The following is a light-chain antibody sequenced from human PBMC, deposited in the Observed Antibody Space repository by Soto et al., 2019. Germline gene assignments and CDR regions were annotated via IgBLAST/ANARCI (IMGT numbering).Light chain of an antibody. CDR3: CSYAGSSTYV. Sequence: QSALTQPASVSGSRGQSITISCTGTSSNVGKYNLVSWYQQHPGKAPKVMIYEDTKRPSGVSNRFSGSKSGNTASLTISGLQAEDEADYYCCSYAGSSTYVFGSGTKLTVL. CDR1: SSNVGKYNL. J-gene: IGLJ1*01. CDR2: EDT. V-gene: IGLV2-23*01.